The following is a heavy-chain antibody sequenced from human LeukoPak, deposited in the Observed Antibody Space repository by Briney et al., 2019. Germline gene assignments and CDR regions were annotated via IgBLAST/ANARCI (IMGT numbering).Heavy chain of an antibody. D-gene: IGHD6-19*01. CDR2: ISSNGGST. V-gene: IGHV3-64*01. Sequence: PGGSLRLSCAASGFTFSSYAMHWVRQAPGKGLEYVSAISSNGGSTYYANSVKGRFTISRDNSKNTLYLQMGSLRAEDMAVYYCARARIAVAGQFDYWGQGTLVTVSS. J-gene: IGHJ4*02. CDR3: ARARIAVAGQFDY. CDR1: GFTFSSYA.